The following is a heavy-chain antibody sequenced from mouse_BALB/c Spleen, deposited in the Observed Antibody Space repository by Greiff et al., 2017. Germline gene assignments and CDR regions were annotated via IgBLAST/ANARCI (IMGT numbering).Heavy chain of an antibody. CDR3: ARNSLLRLRSYFDY. D-gene: IGHD1-2*01. Sequence: VQLQESGAELVRPGSSVKISCKASGYAFSSYWMNWVKQRPGQGLEWIGQIYPGDGDTNYNGKFKGKATLTADKSSSTAYMQLSSLTSEDSAVYFCARNSLLRLRSYFDYWGQGTTLTVSS. J-gene: IGHJ2*01. CDR1: GYAFSSYW. CDR2: IYPGDGDT. V-gene: IGHV1-80*01.